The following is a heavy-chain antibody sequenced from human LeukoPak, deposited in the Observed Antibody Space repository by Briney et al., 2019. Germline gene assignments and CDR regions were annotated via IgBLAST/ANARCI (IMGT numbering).Heavy chain of an antibody. V-gene: IGHV1-3*01. CDR3: ARQLPYLQFDH. D-gene: IGHD2-2*01. Sequence: ASVKVSCKASGYTFTTYTIHWVRQAPGQRLEWMGWISAGNGNTKYSQKFQGRVTITRDTYASTAYMELSSLRSEDPAVYYCARQLPYLQFDHWGQGTLVTVSS. CDR2: ISAGNGNT. CDR1: GYTFTTYT. J-gene: IGHJ4*02.